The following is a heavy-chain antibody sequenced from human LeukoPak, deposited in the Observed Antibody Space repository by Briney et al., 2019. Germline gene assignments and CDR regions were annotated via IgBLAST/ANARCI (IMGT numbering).Heavy chain of an antibody. CDR1: GYSISSGYY. CDR2: IFHSGST. V-gene: IGHV4-38-2*02. CDR3: ARGADYDILTGYYKEGPTPGEVVFDY. D-gene: IGHD3-9*01. Sequence: PSETLSLTCNVSGYSISSGYYWGWIRQPPGKGLEWIGNIFHSGSTHYNPSLKSRVTISVDTSNNQFSLKLSSVTAADTAVYYCARGADYDILTGYYKEGPTPGEVVFDYWGQGTLVTDSS. J-gene: IGHJ4*02.